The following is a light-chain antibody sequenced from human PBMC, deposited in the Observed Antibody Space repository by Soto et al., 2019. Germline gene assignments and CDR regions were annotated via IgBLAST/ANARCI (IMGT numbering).Light chain of an antibody. CDR3: CSYGGDRI. CDR2: EVN. CDR1: SSNVGGYNF. J-gene: IGLJ2*01. V-gene: IGLV2-23*02. Sequence: QSALTQPASVSGSPGQSIAISCTGTSSNVGGYNFVSRYQQHPGKAPKLLIYEVNKRPSGVSNRFSGSKSDNTASLTISGLQAEDEADYYCCSYGGDRIFGGGTKLTVL.